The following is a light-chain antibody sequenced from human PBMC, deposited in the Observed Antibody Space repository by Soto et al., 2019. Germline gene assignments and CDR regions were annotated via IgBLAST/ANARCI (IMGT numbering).Light chain of an antibody. J-gene: IGLJ1*01. Sequence: QSALTQPPSASGSFGQSVTISCTGTSSDVGGYNYVSWYQQHPGKAPKLMIYEVSERPSGVPDRFSGSKSGNTASLTVSGFQSVDEADYYCSSYSGTNSHYVFGTGPKVTVL. V-gene: IGLV2-8*01. CDR2: EVS. CDR3: SSYSGTNSHYV. CDR1: SSDVGGYNY.